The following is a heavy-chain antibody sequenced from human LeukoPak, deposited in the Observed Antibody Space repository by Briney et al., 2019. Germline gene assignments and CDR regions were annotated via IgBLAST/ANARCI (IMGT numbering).Heavy chain of an antibody. CDR3: ARSIIVVVPADDYGMDV. CDR1: GYTFTGYY. D-gene: IGHD2-2*01. V-gene: IGHV1-2*04. J-gene: IGHJ6*04. CDR2: INPNSGGT. Sequence: ASVKVSCKASGYTFTGYYMHWVRQAPGQGLEWMGWINPNSGGTNYAQKFQGWVTMTRDTSISTAYMELGRLRSDDTAVYYCARSIIVVVPADDYGMDVWGKGTTVTVSS.